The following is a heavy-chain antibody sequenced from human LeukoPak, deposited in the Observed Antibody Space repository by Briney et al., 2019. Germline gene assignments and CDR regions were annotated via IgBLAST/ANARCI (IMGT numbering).Heavy chain of an antibody. CDR3: ASNYFDSSGYYWGFDY. Sequence: GGSLRLSCAASGFIFSSYSMNWVRQAPGKGLEWISYIGGSSGTVHYADSVKGRFTVSRDNAKNSLDLQMNSLRAEDTAVYYCASNYFDSSGYYWGFDYWGPGTLVTVSS. CDR1: GFIFSSYS. J-gene: IGHJ4*02. D-gene: IGHD3-22*01. CDR2: IGGSSGTV. V-gene: IGHV3-48*04.